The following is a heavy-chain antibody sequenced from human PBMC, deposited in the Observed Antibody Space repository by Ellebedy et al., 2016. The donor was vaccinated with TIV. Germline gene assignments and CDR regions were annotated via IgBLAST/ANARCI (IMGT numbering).Heavy chain of an antibody. CDR3: ARFYGSYCDY. CDR1: GFTFSSYA. Sequence: GESLKISCAASGFTFSSYAMHWVRQAPGKGLVWVSRINSDGSSTSYADSVKGRFTISRDNAKNSLYLQMNSLRAEDTAVYYCARFYGSYCDYWGQGTLVTVSS. CDR2: INSDGSST. V-gene: IGHV3-74*01. J-gene: IGHJ4*02. D-gene: IGHD1-26*01.